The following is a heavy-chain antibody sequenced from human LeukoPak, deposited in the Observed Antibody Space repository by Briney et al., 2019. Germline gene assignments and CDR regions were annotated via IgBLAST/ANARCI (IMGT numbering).Heavy chain of an antibody. CDR3: ASHPVPKYSSGWYPTKGYYYYYYMDV. D-gene: IGHD6-19*01. CDR2: IIPIFGTA. J-gene: IGHJ6*03. CDR1: GGTFSSYA. V-gene: IGHV1-69*13. Sequence: ASVKVSCKASGGTFSSYAISWVRQAPGQGLEWMGGIIPIFGTANYAQKFQGRVTITADESTSTAYMELSSLRSEDAAVYYCASHPVPKYSSGWYPTKGYYYYYYMDVWGKGTTVTVSS.